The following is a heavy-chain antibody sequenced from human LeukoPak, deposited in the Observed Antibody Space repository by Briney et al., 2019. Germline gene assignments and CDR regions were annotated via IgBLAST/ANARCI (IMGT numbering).Heavy chain of an antibody. V-gene: IGHV4-59*01. Sequence: SETLSLTCTVSGGSISGYYWGWIRQPPGKGLEWIGYIYYNGITNYSPSLKSRVTISVDTSKNQFSLKLTSVTAADTAVYYCARGADGYNYRSDYWGQGTLVTVSS. CDR3: ARGADGYNYRSDY. J-gene: IGHJ4*02. CDR2: IYYNGIT. D-gene: IGHD5-24*01. CDR1: GGSISGYY.